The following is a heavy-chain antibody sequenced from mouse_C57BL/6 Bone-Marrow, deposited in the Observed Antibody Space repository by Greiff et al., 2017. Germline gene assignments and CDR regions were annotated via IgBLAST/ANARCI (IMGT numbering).Heavy chain of an antibody. Sequence: QVHVKQPGAELVKPGASVQMSCKASGYTFTSYSMQWVKQRPGQGLAWIGEINPSDSYTNYNQKFKGKATLTVDPSSSTAYMQLSSLTSEDSAVYYCGYYDYAFAYWGQGTLVTVSA. D-gene: IGHD2-4*01. V-gene: IGHV1-50*01. CDR2: INPSDSYT. CDR3: GYYDYAFAY. CDR1: GYTFTSYS. J-gene: IGHJ3*01.